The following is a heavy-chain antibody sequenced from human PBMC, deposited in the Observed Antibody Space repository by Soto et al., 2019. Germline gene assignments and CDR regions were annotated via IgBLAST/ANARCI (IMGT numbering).Heavy chain of an antibody. CDR2: ISAYNGNT. J-gene: IGHJ6*02. Sequence: VKVSCKASGYTFTSYGISWVRQAPGQGLEWMGWISAYNGNTNYAQKLQGRVTMTTDTSTSTAYMELRSLRSDDTAVYYCARDLVDTAMVPDYGMDVWGQGTTVTVSS. CDR3: ARDLVDTAMVPDYGMDV. D-gene: IGHD5-18*01. V-gene: IGHV1-18*01. CDR1: GYTFTSYG.